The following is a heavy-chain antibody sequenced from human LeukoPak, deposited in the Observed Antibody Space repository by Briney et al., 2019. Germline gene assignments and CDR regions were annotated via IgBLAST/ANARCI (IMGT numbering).Heavy chain of an antibody. CDR1: GFDFSSFT. D-gene: IGHD1-7*01. J-gene: IGHJ3*02. V-gene: IGHV3-21*04. Sequence: PGGSLRLSCAASGFDFSSFTMTWVRHSPRKGLQWVSGISGSGSSTYYADSVKGRFTISRDNAKNSLYLQMNSLRAEDTAVYYCARDDWNYQIGVLWVRWPGAFDIWGQGTMVTVSS. CDR3: ARDDWNYQIGVLWVRWPGAFDI. CDR2: ISGSGSST.